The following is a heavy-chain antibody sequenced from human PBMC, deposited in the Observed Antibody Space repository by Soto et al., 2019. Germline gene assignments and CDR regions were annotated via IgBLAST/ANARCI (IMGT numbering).Heavy chain of an antibody. CDR3: VKGRDSSSSSWFDP. V-gene: IGHV3-74*01. J-gene: IGHJ5*02. Sequence: GGSLRLSCAASGFTFSSHWMHWVRQAPGKGLAWVSHIGPDGSSTRDADSVQGRFTIPRDNARNTLYLQMNSLRDEDTAFYYCVKGRDSSSSSWFDPWGQGTLVTVS. CDR2: IGPDGSST. D-gene: IGHD6-6*01. CDR1: GFTFSSHW.